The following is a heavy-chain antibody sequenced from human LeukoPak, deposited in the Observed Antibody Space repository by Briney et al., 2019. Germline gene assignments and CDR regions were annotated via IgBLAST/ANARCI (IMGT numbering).Heavy chain of an antibody. D-gene: IGHD1-1*01. CDR2: INEDGREK. Sequence: GGSLRLSCAASGFTFSNYWMSWVRQAPGKGLEWVANINEDGREKYYVDSVKGRIFISRDNARHSLYLQMNSPRAEDTAVYYCAKDDDLGVWGKGTTVTVSS. CDR1: GFTFSNYW. CDR3: AKDDDLGV. V-gene: IGHV3-7*03. J-gene: IGHJ6*04.